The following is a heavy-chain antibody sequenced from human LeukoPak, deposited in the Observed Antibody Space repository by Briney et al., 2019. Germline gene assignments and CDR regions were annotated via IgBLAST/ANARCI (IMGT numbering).Heavy chain of an antibody. J-gene: IGHJ4*02. V-gene: IGHV4-4*07. D-gene: IGHD3-10*01. Sequence: SETLSLTCTVSGGSISSYYWSWIRQPAGKGLEWIGRIYTSGSTYYNPSLKSRVTMSVDTSKNQFSLKLSSVTAADTAVYYCARGGYYGSGSYRRLDYWGQGTLVTVSS. CDR3: ARGGYYGSGSYRRLDY. CDR2: IYTSGST. CDR1: GGSISSYY.